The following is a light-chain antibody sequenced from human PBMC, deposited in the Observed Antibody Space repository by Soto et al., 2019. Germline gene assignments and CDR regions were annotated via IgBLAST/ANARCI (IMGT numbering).Light chain of an antibody. J-gene: IGLJ7*01. CDR2: GNS. Sequence: QSVLTQPPSVSGAPGQRVTISCTGSSSNIGAGYDVHWYQQLPGTAPKLLIYGNSNRPSGVPDRFSGSKSGTSASLAITGLQVEDEADYYCQSYDSSLSGDAVFGGGTQLTVL. V-gene: IGLV1-40*01. CDR1: SSNIGAGYD. CDR3: QSYDSSLSGDAV.